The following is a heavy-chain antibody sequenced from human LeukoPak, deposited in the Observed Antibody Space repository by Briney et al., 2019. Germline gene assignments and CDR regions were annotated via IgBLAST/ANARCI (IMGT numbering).Heavy chain of an antibody. CDR1: GFTLSNYA. CDR3: AKDVLRLNYGYFDL. V-gene: IGHV3-23*01. D-gene: IGHD2-21*02. Sequence: GGSLRLSCAASGFTLSNYAMSWVRQAPGKGPEWVAGISYSSGSIYYSDSVKGRFTISRDNSKNTLYLQMNSLGADDTAVYYCAKDVLRLNYGYFDLWGRGTLVSVSS. J-gene: IGHJ2*01. CDR2: ISYSSGSI.